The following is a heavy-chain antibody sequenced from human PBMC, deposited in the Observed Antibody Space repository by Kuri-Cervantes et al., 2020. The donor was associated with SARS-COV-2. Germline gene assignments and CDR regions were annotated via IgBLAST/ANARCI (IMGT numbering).Heavy chain of an antibody. J-gene: IGHJ6*02. CDR2: IIPIFGTA. V-gene: IGHV1-69*13. CDR1: GGTFSSYA. Sequence: SVKVSCKASGGTFSSYAISWVRQAPGQGLEWMGGIIPIFGTANYAQKFQGKVTITADESTSTAYMELSSLRSEDTAVYYCARPYCSSTSCYTEDPYYYGMDVWGQGTTVTVSS. D-gene: IGHD2-2*02. CDR3: ARPYCSSTSCYTEDPYYYGMDV.